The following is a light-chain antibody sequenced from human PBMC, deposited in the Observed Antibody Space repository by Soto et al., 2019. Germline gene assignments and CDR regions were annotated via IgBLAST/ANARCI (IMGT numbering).Light chain of an antibody. CDR1: TSNIGINS. CDR2: SSN. J-gene: IGLJ3*02. Sequence: QSVLTQPHSASGTPGQRVTISCSGSTSNIGINSVNWYQQLPGTAPRLLIHSSNQRPSGVPDRFSGSKSGTSASLAISGLQSEDDGDYYCAAWDDSLAGWVFGGGNKLTVL. V-gene: IGLV1-44*01. CDR3: AAWDDSLAGWV.